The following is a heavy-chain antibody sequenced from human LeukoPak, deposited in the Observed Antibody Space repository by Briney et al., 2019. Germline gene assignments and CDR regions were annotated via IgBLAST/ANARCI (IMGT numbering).Heavy chain of an antibody. CDR1: GFTFSSYG. CDR2: IRYDGSNK. Sequence: PGGSLRLSCAASGFTFSSYGMHWVRQAPGKGLEWVAFIRYDGSNKYYADSVKGRFTISRDNSKSTLYLQMNSLRAEDTAVYYCARVRLSSRFYDAFDIWGQGTMVTVSS. D-gene: IGHD3-16*02. V-gene: IGHV3-30*02. J-gene: IGHJ3*02. CDR3: ARVRLSSRFYDAFDI.